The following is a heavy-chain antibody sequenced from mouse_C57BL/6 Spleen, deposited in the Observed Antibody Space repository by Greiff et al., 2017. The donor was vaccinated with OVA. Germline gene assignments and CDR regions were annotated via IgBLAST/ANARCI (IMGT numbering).Heavy chain of an antibody. CDR3: ARLDYGSSSFGY. D-gene: IGHD1-1*01. CDR1: GYTFTDYY. CDR2: INPYNGGT. V-gene: IGHV1-19*01. J-gene: IGHJ2*01. Sequence: VQLQQPGAELVRPGTSVKMSCKASGYTFTDYYMNWVKQSHGKSLEWIGVINPYNGGTSYNQKFKGKATLTVDKSSSTAYMELNSLTSEDSAVYYCARLDYGSSSFGYWGQGTTLTVSS.